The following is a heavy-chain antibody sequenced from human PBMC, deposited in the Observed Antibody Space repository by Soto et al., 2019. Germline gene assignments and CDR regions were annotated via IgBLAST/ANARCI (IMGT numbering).Heavy chain of an antibody. V-gene: IGHV2-5*02. J-gene: IGHJ4*02. CDR2: IYWDDDK. CDR3: AHRNLAY. CDR1: GFSLSTTGMG. Sequence: SGPTLVNPTQTLTLSCTFSGFSLSTTGMGVGWIRQPPGKALEWLALIYWDDDKGYSPSLKHRLTITKDTSKNQVVLTMTNMDHVDTATYYCAHRNLAYWGQGTLVTVSS.